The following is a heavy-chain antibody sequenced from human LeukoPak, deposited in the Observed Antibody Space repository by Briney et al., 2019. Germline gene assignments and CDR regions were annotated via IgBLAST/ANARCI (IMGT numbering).Heavy chain of an antibody. Sequence: ASVKVSCKASGYTFTSYDINWVRQAPGQGLEWMGWINPNSGGTNYAQKFQGRVTMTRDTSISTAYMELSRLRSDDTAVYYCATGADAFDIWGQGTVVTVSS. D-gene: IGHD2-8*02. CDR2: INPNSGGT. CDR3: ATGADAFDI. J-gene: IGHJ3*02. V-gene: IGHV1-2*02. CDR1: GYTFTSYD.